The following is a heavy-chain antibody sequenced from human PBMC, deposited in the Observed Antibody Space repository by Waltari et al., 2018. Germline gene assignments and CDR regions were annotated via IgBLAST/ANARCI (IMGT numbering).Heavy chain of an antibody. CDR3: TRSRYCSTTTCQVDWFDP. D-gene: IGHD2-2*01. Sequence: QAPGKGLVWVSRINAEGGSTSYASSVKGRFTISSDNADNTLYLQMNSLRAEDTAVYYCTRSRYCSTTTCQVDWFDPSGQGTLVTVSS. CDR2: INAEGGST. J-gene: IGHJ5*02. V-gene: IGHV3-74*01.